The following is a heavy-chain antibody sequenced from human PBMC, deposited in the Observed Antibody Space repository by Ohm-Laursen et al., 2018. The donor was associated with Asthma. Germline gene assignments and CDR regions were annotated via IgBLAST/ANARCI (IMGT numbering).Heavy chain of an antibody. D-gene: IGHD3-16*02. Sequence: SLRLSCAASGFTFESYWMNWVRQAPGKGLEWVSYISSSSSTIYYADSVKGRFTISRDNAKNSLYLQMNSLRPEDTAVYFCASSRYSYSLAWGQGTLVIVSS. V-gene: IGHV3-48*01. J-gene: IGHJ5*02. CDR1: GFTFESYW. CDR2: ISSSSSTI. CDR3: ASSRYSYSLA.